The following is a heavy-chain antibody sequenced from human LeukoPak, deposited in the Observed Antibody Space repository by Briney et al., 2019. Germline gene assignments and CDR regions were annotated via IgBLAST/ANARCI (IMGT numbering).Heavy chain of an antibody. CDR1: GFTFSNYA. D-gene: IGHD1-14*01. Sequence: PGGSLRLSCAASGFTFSNYAMSWVRQAPGKGLEWVSGISQSGDIKNHADSVKGRFTISRDNSKNTLYLQMNSLRVEDTAIYYCAKNITSRGQGILVTVSS. J-gene: IGHJ4*02. CDR2: ISQSGDIK. V-gene: IGHV3-23*01. CDR3: AKNITS.